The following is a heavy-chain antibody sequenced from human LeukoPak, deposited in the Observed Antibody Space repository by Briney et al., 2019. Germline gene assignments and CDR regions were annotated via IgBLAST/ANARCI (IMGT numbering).Heavy chain of an antibody. Sequence: PGGSLRLSYSASGFPFSSYGMHWVRQAPGKGLEGVAFIRYDGSNKYYADSVKGRFTISRDNSKNTLYLQMNTLRADDTAVYFCAKSPVSSCRGSFCYPFDYWGQGNLVTVSS. J-gene: IGHJ4*02. V-gene: IGHV3-30*02. D-gene: IGHD2-15*01. CDR2: IRYDGSNK. CDR1: GFPFSSYG. CDR3: AKSPVSSCRGSFCYPFDY.